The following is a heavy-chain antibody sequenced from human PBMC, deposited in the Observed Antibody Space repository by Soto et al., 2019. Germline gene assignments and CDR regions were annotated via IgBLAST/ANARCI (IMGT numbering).Heavy chain of an antibody. V-gene: IGHV1-18*01. J-gene: IGHJ4*02. CDR1: GYTFTSYG. CDR2: SSSYNGNT. CDR3: ARDVAFDY. D-gene: IGHD2-21*01. Sequence: QVQLVQSGVEVKKPGASVKVSCKASGYTFTSYGISRVRQAPGQGLEWVGWSSSYNGNTNYEQNFQGRVTMTTDTSTSTAYMELRSLRADDTAVYYCARDVAFDYWGQGTLITVSS.